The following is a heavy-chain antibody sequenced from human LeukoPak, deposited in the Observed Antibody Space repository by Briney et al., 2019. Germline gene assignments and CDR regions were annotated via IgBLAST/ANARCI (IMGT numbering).Heavy chain of an antibody. V-gene: IGHV4-34*01. Sequence: SETLSLTCAVYGGSFSGYYWSWIRQPPGKGLEWIGEINHSGSTNYNPSFKSRVTISVDTSKNQFSLKLSSVTAADTAVYYCARGLRCSSTSCRDASPFDYWGQGTLVTVSS. D-gene: IGHD2-2*01. CDR1: GGSFSGYY. CDR3: ARGLRCSSTSCRDASPFDY. CDR2: INHSGST. J-gene: IGHJ4*02.